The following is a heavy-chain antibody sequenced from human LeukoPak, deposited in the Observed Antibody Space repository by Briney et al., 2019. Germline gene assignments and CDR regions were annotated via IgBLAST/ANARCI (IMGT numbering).Heavy chain of an antibody. CDR3: ARESFAARWD. CDR1: GFSFSSYG. Sequence: GGSLRLSCAASGFSFSSYGMQWVRQAPGKGLEWVAFIWYDGTNKYYTDSVKGRFTISRDNAKNSLYLQMNSLRAEDTAVYYCARESFAARWDWGQGTLVTVSS. CDR2: IWYDGTNK. J-gene: IGHJ4*02. V-gene: IGHV3-33*01. D-gene: IGHD6-6*01.